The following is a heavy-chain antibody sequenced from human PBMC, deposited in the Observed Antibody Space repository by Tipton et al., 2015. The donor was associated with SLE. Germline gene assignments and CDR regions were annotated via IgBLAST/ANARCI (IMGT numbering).Heavy chain of an antibody. V-gene: IGHV3-7*01. CDR2: IKQDGSDK. J-gene: IGHJ4*02. D-gene: IGHD2-8*02. CDR3: ARETSSGAFDY. CDR1: RFTFSTFW. Sequence: SLRLSCAASRFTFSTFWMTWVRQAPGKGLEWVANIKQDGSDKFYVDSVKGRFTISRDNAKNSLYLQMNSLRAEDTALYYCARETSSGAFDYLGQGTLVTVSS.